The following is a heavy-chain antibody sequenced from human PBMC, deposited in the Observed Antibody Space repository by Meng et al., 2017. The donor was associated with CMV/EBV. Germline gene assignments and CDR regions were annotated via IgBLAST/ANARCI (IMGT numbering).Heavy chain of an antibody. V-gene: IGHV3-21*01. Sequence: GGSLRLSCTASGFNFSTYSMNWVRQTPGKGLEWVSSIGSVGSYMYYAESVKGRFTISRDNVRNSLYLQMNSLTAEDTAVYYCAKGRSDHYTSGSFVYFWGQGTLVTVSS. D-gene: IGHD3-10*01. J-gene: IGHJ4*02. CDR2: IGSVGSYM. CDR3: AKGRSDHYTSGSFVYF. CDR1: GFNFSTYS.